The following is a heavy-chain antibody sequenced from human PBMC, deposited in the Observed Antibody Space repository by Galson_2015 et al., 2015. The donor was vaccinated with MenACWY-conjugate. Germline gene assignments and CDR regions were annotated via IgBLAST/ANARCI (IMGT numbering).Heavy chain of an antibody. D-gene: IGHD6-6*01. J-gene: IGHJ4*02. CDR2: LSSNGGTT. CDR1: GVTFSSYA. CDR3: VKTKLVLFDY. Sequence: SLRICCAASGVTFSSYAMHWVRQAPGEGLEYVSALSSNGGTTYYTDSVKGRFTISRDNSKNTLYLQMSSLRAEDTAVYYCVKTKLVLFDYWGQGTLVTVSS. V-gene: IGHV3-64D*06.